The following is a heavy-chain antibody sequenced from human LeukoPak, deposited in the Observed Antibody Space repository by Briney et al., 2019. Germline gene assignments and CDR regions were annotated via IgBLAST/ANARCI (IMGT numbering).Heavy chain of an antibody. J-gene: IGHJ3*02. CDR3: ARSYDSSGYPDAFDI. CDR1: GFTFSSYW. Sequence: GGSLRLSCAASGFTFSSYWMSWVRQAPGKGLEWVSSISSSSSYIYYADSVKGRFTISRDNAKNSLYLQMNSLRAEDTAVYYCARSYDSSGYPDAFDIWGQGTMVTVSS. V-gene: IGHV3-21*01. CDR2: ISSSSSYI. D-gene: IGHD3-22*01.